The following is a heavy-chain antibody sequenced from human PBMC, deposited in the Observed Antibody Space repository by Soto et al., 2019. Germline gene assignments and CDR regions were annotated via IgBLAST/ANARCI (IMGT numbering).Heavy chain of an antibody. V-gene: IGHV1-18*01. J-gene: IGHJ4*02. CDR3: ARGSGTGYYNTYFDY. CDR1: GYTFTSYG. Sequence: ASVKVSCKASGYTFTSYGISWVRQAPGQGLEWMGWISAYNGNTNYAQKLQGRVTMTTDTSTSTAYMELRSLRSDDTAVYYCARGSGTGYYNTYFDYWGQGTLVAVSS. D-gene: IGHD3-9*01. CDR2: ISAYNGNT.